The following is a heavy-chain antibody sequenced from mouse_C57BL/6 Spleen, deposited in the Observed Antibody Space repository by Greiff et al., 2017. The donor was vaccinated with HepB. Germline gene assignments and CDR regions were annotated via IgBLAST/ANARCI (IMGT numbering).Heavy chain of an antibody. CDR3: TLDSSGPYAMDY. J-gene: IGHJ4*01. Sequence: VKLMESGAELVRPGASVTLSCKASGYTFTDYEMHWVKQTPVHGLEWIGAIDPETGGTAYNQKFKGKAILTADKSSSTAYMELRSLTSEDSAVYYCTLDSSGPYAMDYWGQGTSVTVSS. V-gene: IGHV1-15*01. D-gene: IGHD3-2*02. CDR2: IDPETGGT. CDR1: GYTFTDYE.